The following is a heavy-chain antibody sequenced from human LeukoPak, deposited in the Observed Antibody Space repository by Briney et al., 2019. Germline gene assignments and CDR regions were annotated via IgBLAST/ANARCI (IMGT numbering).Heavy chain of an antibody. CDR2: ISSSSSYI. D-gene: IGHD1-26*01. Sequence: GGSLRLSCAASGFTFRTYAMTWVRQAPGKGLEWVSSISSSSSYIYYADSVKGRFTISRDNAKNSLYLQMSSLRAEDTAVYYCARALPSPLYSGSYADAFDIWGQGTMVTVSS. CDR1: GFTFRTYA. V-gene: IGHV3-21*01. J-gene: IGHJ3*02. CDR3: ARALPSPLYSGSYADAFDI.